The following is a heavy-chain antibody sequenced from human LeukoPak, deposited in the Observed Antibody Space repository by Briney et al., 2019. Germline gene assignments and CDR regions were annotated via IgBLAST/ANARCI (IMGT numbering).Heavy chain of an antibody. J-gene: IGHJ4*02. CDR2: ISGSGNST. CDR1: GLTFSGSA. V-gene: IGHV3-23*01. CDR3: AKEVFGEYYDGFDY. Sequence: GGSLRLSCAASGLTFSGSAMSWVRQAPGKGLEWVSLISGSGNSTYYADSVKGRFTISRDNSKNTLYLQMNSLRAEDTAVYYCAKEVFGEYYDGFDYWGKGTLVTVSS. D-gene: IGHD3-10*02.